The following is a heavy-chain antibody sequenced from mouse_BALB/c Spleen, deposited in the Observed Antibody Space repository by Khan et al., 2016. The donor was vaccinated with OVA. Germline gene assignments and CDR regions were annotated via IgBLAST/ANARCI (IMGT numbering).Heavy chain of an antibody. D-gene: IGHD2-3*01. Sequence: QIQLVQSGPELKKPGETVKISCKAPGYTFTKNGMNWVKQAPGKGLKWMGWINTNTGEPTYAEEFKGRFAFSLETSASTVYLQINNLKNEDTGTYFCARSRWLLPAMDYWGQGTSVTVSS. V-gene: IGHV9-3*02. CDR1: GYTFTKNG. CDR2: INTNTGEP. CDR3: ARSRWLLPAMDY. J-gene: IGHJ4*01.